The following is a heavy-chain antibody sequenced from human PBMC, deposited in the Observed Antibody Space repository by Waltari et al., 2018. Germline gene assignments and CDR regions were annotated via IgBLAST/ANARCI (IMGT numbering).Heavy chain of an antibody. CDR3: ARGKQLGH. CDR2: ISSSSSTI. CDR1: GFTFSSYS. Sequence: ESGGGLVQPGGSLRLSCAASGFTFSSYSMNWVRQAPGKGLEWVSYISSSSSTIYYADSVKGRFTISRDNAKNSLYLQMNSLRAEDTAVYYCARGKQLGHWGQGTLVTVSS. J-gene: IGHJ5*02. V-gene: IGHV3-48*04. D-gene: IGHD6-13*01.